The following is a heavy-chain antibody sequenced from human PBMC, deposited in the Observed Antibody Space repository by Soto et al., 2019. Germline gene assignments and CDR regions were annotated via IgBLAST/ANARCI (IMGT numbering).Heavy chain of an antibody. CDR3: ARDLYARPEVYYYYGMDV. V-gene: IGHV3-21*01. Sequence: EVQLVESGGGLVKPGGSLRLSCAASGFTFSSYSMNWVRQAPGKGLEWVSSISSSSSYIYNADSVKGRFTISRDNAKNSLYRQMSSRRAEDTAVYYWARDLYARPEVYYYYGMDVWGQGTTVAVSS. J-gene: IGHJ6*02. CDR2: ISSSSSYI. D-gene: IGHD6-6*01. CDR1: GFTFSSYS.